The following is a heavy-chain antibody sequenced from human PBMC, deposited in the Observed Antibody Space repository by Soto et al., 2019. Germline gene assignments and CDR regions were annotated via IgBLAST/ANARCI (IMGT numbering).Heavy chain of an antibody. V-gene: IGHV1-2*04. J-gene: IGHJ5*02. D-gene: IGHD3-9*01. Sequence: ASVKVSCKASGYTFTGYYMHWVRQAPGQGLEWMGWINPNSGGTNYAQKFQGWVTMTRDTSISTAYMELSRLRSDDTVVYYCAREKSAYDILTGYSQPGWFDPWGQGTLVTVSS. CDR1: GYTFTGYY. CDR2: INPNSGGT. CDR3: AREKSAYDILTGYSQPGWFDP.